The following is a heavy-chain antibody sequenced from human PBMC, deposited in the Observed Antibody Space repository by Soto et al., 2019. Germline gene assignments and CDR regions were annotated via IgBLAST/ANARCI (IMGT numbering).Heavy chain of an antibody. Sequence: GASVKVSCKASGFTFTSSAVQWVRQARGQRLEWIGWIVVGSGNTNYAQKFQERVTITRDMSTSTAYMELSSLRSEDTAVYYCAAETSSSSPYYFDYWGQGTLVTVSS. V-gene: IGHV1-58*01. CDR1: GFTFTSSA. CDR3: AAETSSSSPYYFDY. CDR2: IVVGSGNT. D-gene: IGHD6-13*01. J-gene: IGHJ4*02.